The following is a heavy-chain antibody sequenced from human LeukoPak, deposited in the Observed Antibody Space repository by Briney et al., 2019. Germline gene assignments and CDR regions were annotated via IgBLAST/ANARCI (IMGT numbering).Heavy chain of an antibody. J-gene: IGHJ4*02. Sequence: TPSEILSLTCTVSGGSISSGYYWGWIRQPPGKGLEWIGSIYHSGSTYYNPSLKSRVTISVDTSKNQFSLKLSPVTAADTAVYYCARGGWVGTHFDYWGQGTLVTVSS. CDR1: GGSISSGYY. D-gene: IGHD1-1*01. CDR3: ARGGWVGTHFDY. V-gene: IGHV4-38-2*02. CDR2: IYHSGST.